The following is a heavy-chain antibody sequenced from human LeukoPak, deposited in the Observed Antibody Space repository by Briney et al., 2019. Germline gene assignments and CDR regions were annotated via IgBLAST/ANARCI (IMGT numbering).Heavy chain of an antibody. Sequence: GGSLRLSCAASGFTFSSYWMHWVRQAPGKGLVWVSRINSDESSTSYAGSVKGRFTISRDSAKNTLYLQMNSLRAVDTAVYYCARGQQQLGSSNFDYWGQGTLVTVSS. V-gene: IGHV3-74*01. CDR1: GFTFSSYW. CDR2: INSDESST. CDR3: ARGQQQLGSSNFDY. J-gene: IGHJ4*02. D-gene: IGHD6-13*01.